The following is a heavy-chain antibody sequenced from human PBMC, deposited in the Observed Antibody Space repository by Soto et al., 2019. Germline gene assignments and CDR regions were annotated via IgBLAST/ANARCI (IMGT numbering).Heavy chain of an antibody. V-gene: IGHV1-18*01. Sequence: QVQLVQSGAEVKKPGASVKVSCKASGYTFTSYGISWVRQAPGQGLEWMGWISAYNGNTNYAQKLQGRVTMTTDTSTRTAYMELRSLRSDDTAVYYCARYGALGENYYYYGMDVWGQGTTVTVSS. D-gene: IGHD3-16*01. CDR1: GYTFTSYG. J-gene: IGHJ6*02. CDR3: ARYGALGENYYYYGMDV. CDR2: ISAYNGNT.